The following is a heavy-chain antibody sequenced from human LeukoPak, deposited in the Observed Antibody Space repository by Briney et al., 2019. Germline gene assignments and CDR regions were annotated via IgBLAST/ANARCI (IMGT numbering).Heavy chain of an antibody. CDR1: GFTFSSYA. J-gene: IGHJ4*02. CDR3: AKGGVSSLHYFDY. V-gene: IGHV3-23*01. D-gene: IGHD6-6*01. Sequence: PGGSLRLSCAASGFTFSSYAMRWVRQAPGKGLEWVSSIRAGGDATYYADSVKGRFTISRDNSKNILYLQMNSLRAEDTAVYYCAKGGVSSLHYFDYWGQGTLVTVSS. CDR2: IRAGGDAT.